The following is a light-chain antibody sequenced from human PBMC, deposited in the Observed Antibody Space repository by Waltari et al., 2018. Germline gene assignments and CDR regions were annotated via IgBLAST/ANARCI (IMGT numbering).Light chain of an antibody. CDR1: QSIADN. V-gene: IGKV3-15*01. CDR3: QQYNRWPPIT. J-gene: IGKJ5*01. Sequence: VMTQSPATLSVSPGERATLSCRASQSIADNLAWYQQRRGQAPRLLIYGASTRPTGVPARFTGRGSGTDFTLTISSLQSEDSAVYYCQQYNRWPPITFGLGTRLEI. CDR2: GAS.